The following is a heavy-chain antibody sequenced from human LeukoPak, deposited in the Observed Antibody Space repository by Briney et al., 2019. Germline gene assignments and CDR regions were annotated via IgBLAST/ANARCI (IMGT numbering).Heavy chain of an antibody. V-gene: IGHV4-59*08. J-gene: IGHJ4*02. CDR3: ARHFSLAAAGTFDY. Sequence: PSETLSLTCTVSGGSISSYYWSWIRQPPGKGLEWIGYIYYSGSTNYNPSLKSRVTISVDTSKNQFSLKLSSVTAADTAVYYCARHFSLAAAGTFDYWGQGTLVTVSS. CDR2: IYYSGST. D-gene: IGHD6-13*01. CDR1: GGSISSYY.